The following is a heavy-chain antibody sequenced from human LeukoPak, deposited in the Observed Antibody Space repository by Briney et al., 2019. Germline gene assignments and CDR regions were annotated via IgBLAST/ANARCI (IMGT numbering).Heavy chain of an antibody. D-gene: IGHD3-16*01. V-gene: IGHV3-7*01. J-gene: IGHJ4*02. CDR2: IKQDGSEK. CDR1: GFTFSNSW. Sequence: PGGSLRLSCAASGFTFSNSWISWVRQAPGKGLEWVANIKQDGSEKYYVDSVKGRFTISRDNAKNSVYLQMNSLRAEDTAVYYCARDRGGAAFDYWGQGTLVTVSS. CDR3: ARDRGGAAFDY.